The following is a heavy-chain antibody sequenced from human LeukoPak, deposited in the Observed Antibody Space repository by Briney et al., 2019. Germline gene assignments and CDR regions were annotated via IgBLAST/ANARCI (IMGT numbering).Heavy chain of an antibody. D-gene: IGHD4-23*01. CDR1: GFTFRSYS. J-gene: IGHJ5*02. Sequence: GGSLRLSCVVSGFTFRSYSMSWVRQAPGKGLEWISYINTSNSTKYHADSVRGRFTIFRDNVQKSLYLQMNSLRAEDTAVYYCAREGVTTVVTPSWFDPWGQGTLVTVSS. CDR3: AREGVTTVVTPSWFDP. CDR2: INTSNSTK. V-gene: IGHV3-48*01.